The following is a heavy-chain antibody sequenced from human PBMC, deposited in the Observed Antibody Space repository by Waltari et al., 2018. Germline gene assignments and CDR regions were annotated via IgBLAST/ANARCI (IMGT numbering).Heavy chain of an antibody. CDR2: ISTGSGTI. D-gene: IGHD2-21*02. J-gene: IGHJ4*02. Sequence: EVQLVESGGGLVQPGGSLRLSCVISGFTFTTYNMTWVRQAPGTVRVLVSYISTGSGTIYYADSVKGRLTISRDNAKNSLYLQMSSLRAEDTAVYYCAGDRDWIFEYWGQGTLVTVSS. CDR1: GFTFTTYN. CDR3: AGDRDWIFEY. V-gene: IGHV3-48*01.